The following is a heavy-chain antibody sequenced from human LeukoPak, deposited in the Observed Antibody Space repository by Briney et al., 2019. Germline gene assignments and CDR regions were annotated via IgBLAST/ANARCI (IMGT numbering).Heavy chain of an antibody. Sequence: GGSLRLSCAASGFTFSTYAMSWVRQAPGKGLEWVSSISAGSSSTYYVDSVKGRFTISRDNSKNTLYLQMNSLRAEDTAVYYCAKLLRSPYCSSTSCYVDWFDPWGQGTLVTVSS. J-gene: IGHJ5*02. CDR3: AKLLRSPYCSSTSCYVDWFDP. CDR2: ISAGSSST. CDR1: GFTFSTYA. D-gene: IGHD2-2*01. V-gene: IGHV3-23*01.